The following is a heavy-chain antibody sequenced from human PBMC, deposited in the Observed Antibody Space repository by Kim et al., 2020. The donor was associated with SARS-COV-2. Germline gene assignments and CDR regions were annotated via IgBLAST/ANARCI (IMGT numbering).Heavy chain of an antibody. J-gene: IGHJ4*02. V-gene: IGHV3-23*01. CDR2: SGGST. CDR3: AKRGDY. Sequence: SGGSTYYADSVKGRFTISRDNSKNTLYLQMNSLRAEDTAVYYCAKRGDYWGQGTLVTVSS.